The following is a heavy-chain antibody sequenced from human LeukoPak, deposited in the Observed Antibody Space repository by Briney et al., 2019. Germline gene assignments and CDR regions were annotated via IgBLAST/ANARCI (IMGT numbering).Heavy chain of an antibody. CDR1: GFTFSSYG. Sequence: GGSLRLSCATSGFTFSSYGMHWVRQAPGKGLEWVAFIRYDGSNKYYADSVKGRFTISRDNSKNTLYLQMNSLRPEDTAVYYCAKARPSPSSGWDWEAFDIWGQGTMVPVSS. D-gene: IGHD6-19*01. CDR3: AKARPSPSSGWDWEAFDI. V-gene: IGHV3-30*02. CDR2: IRYDGSNK. J-gene: IGHJ3*02.